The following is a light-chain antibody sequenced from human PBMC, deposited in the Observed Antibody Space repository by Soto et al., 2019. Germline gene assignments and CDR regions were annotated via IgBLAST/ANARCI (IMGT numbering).Light chain of an antibody. J-gene: IGLJ3*02. CDR3: ISYTSSSTLV. CDR1: SSDVGSYNY. V-gene: IGLV2-14*01. CDR2: EVT. Sequence: QSALTQPASVSGSPGQSITISCTGTSSDVGSYNYVSWYQQHPGKAPNLLIYEVTNRPSGVSNRFSGSKSGNTASLTISGLQAEDEADYYCISYTSSSTLVFGGGTKLTVL.